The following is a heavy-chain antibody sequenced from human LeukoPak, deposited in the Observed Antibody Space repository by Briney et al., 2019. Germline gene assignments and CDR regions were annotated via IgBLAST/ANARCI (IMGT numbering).Heavy chain of an antibody. D-gene: IGHD3-3*01. CDR3: ARADYDFWSGYPGGFDY. CDR1: GGSFSGYY. Sequence: ASETLSLTCAVYGGSFSGYYWSWIRQPPGKGLEWIGEINHSGSTNYNPSLKSRVTISVDTSKNQFSLKLSSVTAADTAVYYCARADYDFWSGYPGGFDYWGQGTLVTVSS. CDR2: INHSGST. J-gene: IGHJ4*02. V-gene: IGHV4-34*01.